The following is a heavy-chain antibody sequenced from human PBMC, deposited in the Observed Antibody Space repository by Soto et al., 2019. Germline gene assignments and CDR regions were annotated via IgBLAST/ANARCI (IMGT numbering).Heavy chain of an antibody. CDR3: ASSNCHILCCYGMDV. CDR1: GGTFSSYA. Sequence: QVQLVQSGAEVKKPGSSVKVSCKASGGTFSSYAISWVRQAPGQGLEWMGGIIPIFGTANYAQKVQGRVTIAADESTSTAYMALSSLRSEDTAVYYCASSNCHILCCYGMDVWGQGTTVTVSS. J-gene: IGHJ6*02. V-gene: IGHV1-69*12. D-gene: IGHD1-1*01. CDR2: IIPIFGTA.